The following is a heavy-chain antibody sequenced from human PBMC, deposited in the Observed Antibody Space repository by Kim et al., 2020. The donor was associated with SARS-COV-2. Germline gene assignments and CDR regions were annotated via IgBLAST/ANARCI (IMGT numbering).Heavy chain of an antibody. CDR3: ARHEVSADSGSPHAFDI. D-gene: IGHD1-26*01. J-gene: IGHJ3*02. CDR1: GGSISSSSYY. V-gene: IGHV4-39*01. Sequence: SETLSLTCTVSGGSISSSSYYWGWIRQPPGKGLEWIGSIYYSGSTYYNPSLKSRVTISVDTSKNQFSLKLSSVTAADTAVYYCARHEVSADSGSPHAFDIWGQGTMVTVSS. CDR2: IYYSGST.